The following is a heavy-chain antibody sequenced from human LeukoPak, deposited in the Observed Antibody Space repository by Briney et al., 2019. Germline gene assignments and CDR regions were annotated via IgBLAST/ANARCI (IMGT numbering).Heavy chain of an antibody. J-gene: IGHJ6*03. CDR2: IYPADSDT. D-gene: IGHD3-10*02. CDR1: GYTFTNYW. CDR3: ARHRGPHVPMSYYYYMDV. V-gene: IGHV5-51*01. Sequence: GESLKISCKTSGYTFTNYWIGWVRQMPGRGLEWMGIIYPADSDTRYNPSFQGQVTISADKSINTAYLQWSSLKASDTAMYYCARHRGPHVPMSYYYYMDVWGKGTTVTVSS.